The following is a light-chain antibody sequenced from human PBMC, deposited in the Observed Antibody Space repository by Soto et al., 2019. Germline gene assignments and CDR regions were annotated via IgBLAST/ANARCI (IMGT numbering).Light chain of an antibody. V-gene: IGKV3-11*01. CDR3: QQRYGWPPIT. J-gene: IGKJ5*01. Sequence: EIVLTQSPATLSLSPGESATLSCRASQSVLIYLAWFQQKPGQAPRLLIYDTSNRAPGIPARFSGSGSGTDFTLTISSVEPEDFAVYFCQQRYGWPPITFGQGTRLEI. CDR2: DTS. CDR1: QSVLIY.